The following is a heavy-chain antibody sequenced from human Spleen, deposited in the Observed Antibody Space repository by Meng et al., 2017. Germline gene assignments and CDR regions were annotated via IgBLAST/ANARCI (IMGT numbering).Heavy chain of an antibody. J-gene: IGHJ4*02. Sequence: QDQLVQSGAEVKKPGASSKVSCKASGYTFTSYGISWVRQAPGQGLEWMGRINPNSGDTNYAQKFQGRVTMTRDTSISTAYMELGSLRSDDTAVYYCARGVDGIAAGVDWGQGTLVTVSS. CDR1: GYTFTSYG. V-gene: IGHV1-2*06. CDR3: ARGVDGIAAGVD. D-gene: IGHD6-13*01. CDR2: INPNSGDT.